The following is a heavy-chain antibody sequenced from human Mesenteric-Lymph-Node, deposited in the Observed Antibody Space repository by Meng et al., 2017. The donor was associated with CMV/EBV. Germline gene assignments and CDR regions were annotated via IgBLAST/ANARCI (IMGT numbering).Heavy chain of an antibody. D-gene: IGHD3-3*01. V-gene: IGHV3-7*01. CDR1: GFTFERYW. CDR3: ARSRGGLSVTIFGVALDY. CDR2: IKEDGSEK. Sequence: GGSLRLSCAASGFTFERYWMSWVRQTPGKGLEWVANIKEDGSEKYYVDSVKGRFTISRDNAENSLYLQMNSLRAEDTAVYYCARSRGGLSVTIFGVALDYWGQGTLVTVSS. J-gene: IGHJ4*02.